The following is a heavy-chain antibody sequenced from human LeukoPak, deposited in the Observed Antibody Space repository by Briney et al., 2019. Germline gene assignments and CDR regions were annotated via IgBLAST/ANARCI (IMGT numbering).Heavy chain of an antibody. J-gene: IGHJ4*02. D-gene: IGHD3-10*01. CDR3: ARWLLLWFGELAN. V-gene: IGHV3-66*01. CDR1: GSTVSSNY. CDR2: IYSGGST. Sequence: GGSLRLSCAASGSTVSSNYMSWVRQAPGKGLEWVSVIYSGGSTYYADSVKGRFTISRDNSKNTLYLQMNSLRAEDTAVYYCARWLLLWFGELANWGQGTLVTVSS.